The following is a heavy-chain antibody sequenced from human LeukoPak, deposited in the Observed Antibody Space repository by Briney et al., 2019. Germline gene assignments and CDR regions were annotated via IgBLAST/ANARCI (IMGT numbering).Heavy chain of an antibody. CDR2: IKKDGSEK. J-gene: IGHJ4*02. CDR3: ARDLYRIVVVPHYFDY. Sequence: GGSLRLSCAASGFTFSSYWMSWVRQAPGKGLEWVANIKKDGSEKYYVDSVKGRFTISRDNAKNSLYLQMNSLRAEDTAVYYFARDLYRIVVVPHYFDYWGQGTLVTVSS. D-gene: IGHD3-22*01. V-gene: IGHV3-7*01. CDR1: GFTFSSYW.